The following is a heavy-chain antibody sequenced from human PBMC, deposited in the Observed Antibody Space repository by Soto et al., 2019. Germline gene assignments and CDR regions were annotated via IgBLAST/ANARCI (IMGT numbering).Heavy chain of an antibody. CDR1: GGSISNYY. CDR2: IYYSGTT. J-gene: IGHJ5*02. D-gene: IGHD4-17*01. CDR3: ATVFDL. V-gene: IGHV4-59*12. Sequence: SETLSLTCTVSGGSISNYYWGWIRQPPGKGLEWIGYIYYSGTTNYNPSLNSRLTISVDTSKDQFSLQLSSVTAEDTAVYYCATVFDLWGQGTLVTVSS.